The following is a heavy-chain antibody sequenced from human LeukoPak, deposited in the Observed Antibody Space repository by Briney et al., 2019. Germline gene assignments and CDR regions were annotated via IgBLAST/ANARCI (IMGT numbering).Heavy chain of an antibody. CDR1: GFTFSSYS. CDR2: ITSGSSNI. Sequence: PGGSLRLSCAASGFTFSSYSMNWVRQAPGKGLEWVSSITSGSSNIYYADSVKGRFTISRDNAKNSLYLQMNSLRAEDTAVYYRARVVYSGYDPFDYWGQGTLVTASS. V-gene: IGHV3-21*01. CDR3: ARVVYSGYDPFDY. D-gene: IGHD5-12*01. J-gene: IGHJ4*02.